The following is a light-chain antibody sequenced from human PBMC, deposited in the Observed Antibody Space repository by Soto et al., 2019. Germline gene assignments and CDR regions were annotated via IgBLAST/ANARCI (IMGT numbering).Light chain of an antibody. CDR3: QQYGSSPQT. J-gene: IGKJ1*01. CDR1: QSVSNSY. CDR2: GAS. Sequence: EIVLTQSPGTLSLSPGERATLSCRASQSVSNSYLAWYQQKPGQAPRLLIYGASTRATVIPDRFSGRGSGTDFTLSISRLEPEDFAVYYCQQYGSSPQTFGQRTKVEI. V-gene: IGKV3-20*01.